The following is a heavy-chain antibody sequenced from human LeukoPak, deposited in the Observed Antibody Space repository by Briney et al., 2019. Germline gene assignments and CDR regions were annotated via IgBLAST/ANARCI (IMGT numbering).Heavy chain of an antibody. V-gene: IGHV3-7*01. Sequence: GGSLRLSCVVSGVTFSSHWMSWVRQAPGKGLEWVANIKQDGSERYYVDSVKGRLTISRDNAKNSLYLQMNSLRAEDTAVYYCARVLGRDGYIPDYWGQGTLVTVSS. D-gene: IGHD5-24*01. CDR3: ARVLGRDGYIPDY. CDR1: GVTFSSHW. J-gene: IGHJ4*02. CDR2: IKQDGSER.